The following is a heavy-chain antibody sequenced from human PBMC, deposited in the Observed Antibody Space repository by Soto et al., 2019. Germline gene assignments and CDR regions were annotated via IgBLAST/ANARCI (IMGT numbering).Heavy chain of an antibody. CDR1: ATSVIGANW. J-gene: IGHJ4*02. D-gene: IGHD3-22*01. CDR3: ARTGPYSSGDN. CDR2: IHSSGNT. Sequence: PSQTLSLTCTVSATSVIGANWRGWVRQPPGKGLECIGEIHSSGNTDYSPSLKSRVTISVDMSKNEFSLKLTSVTAADTAVYYCARTGPYSSGDNWGQGTLVTVS. V-gene: IGHV4-4*02.